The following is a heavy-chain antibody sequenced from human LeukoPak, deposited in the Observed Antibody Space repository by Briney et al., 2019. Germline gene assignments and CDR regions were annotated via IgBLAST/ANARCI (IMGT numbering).Heavy chain of an antibody. J-gene: IGHJ4*02. V-gene: IGHV4-34*01. CDR2: INHSGST. D-gene: IGHD3-3*01. CDR1: GGSFSGYY. CDR3: ARDPHDFWSGYHNYYFDY. Sequence: PSETLSLTCAVYGGSFSGYYWSWIRQPPGKGLEWIGEINHSGSTNYNPSLKSRVTISVDTSKNQFSLKLSSVTAADTAVYYCARDPHDFWSGYHNYYFDYWGQGTLVTVSS.